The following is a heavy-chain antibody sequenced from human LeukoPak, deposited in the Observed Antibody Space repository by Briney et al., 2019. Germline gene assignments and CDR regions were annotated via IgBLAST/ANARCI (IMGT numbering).Heavy chain of an antibody. J-gene: IGHJ3*02. CDR2: IIPILGIA. Sequence: VASVKVSCKASGGTFSSYAISWVRQAPGQGLEWMGRIIPILGIANYAQKFQGRVTITADKSTSTAYMELSSLRSEDTAVYYCARVPWGYCSGGSCYSGAFDIWGQGTMVTVPS. D-gene: IGHD2-15*01. CDR1: GGTFSSYA. CDR3: ARVPWGYCSGGSCYSGAFDI. V-gene: IGHV1-69*04.